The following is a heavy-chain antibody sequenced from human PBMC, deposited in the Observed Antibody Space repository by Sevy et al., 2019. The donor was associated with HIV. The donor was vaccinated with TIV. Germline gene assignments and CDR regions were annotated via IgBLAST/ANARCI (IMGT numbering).Heavy chain of an antibody. Sequence: GGSLRLSCAVSGFTFTNAWMGWVRQAPGKGLEWVGRIRSNTDGGTTDYAAPLKGRFTISREDSKNTLYQQMNILKSADTAVYYCTTDREYGDYKGGFDYWGQGTLVTVSS. J-gene: IGHJ4*02. V-gene: IGHV3-15*01. CDR3: TTDREYGDYKGGFDY. CDR1: GFTFTNAW. CDR2: IRSNTDGGTT. D-gene: IGHD4-17*01.